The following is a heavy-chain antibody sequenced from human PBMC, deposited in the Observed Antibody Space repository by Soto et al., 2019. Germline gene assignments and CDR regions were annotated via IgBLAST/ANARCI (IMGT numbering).Heavy chain of an antibody. Sequence: SETLSLTCTVSGGSISSSSYYWGWFRQPPGKGLEWIGSIYYSGSTYYNPSLKSRVTISVDTSKNQFSLKLSSVTAADTAVYYCAPFGYQRKRFDPWGQGTLVSVS. CDR1: GGSISSSSYY. V-gene: IGHV4-39*01. CDR2: IYYSGST. CDR3: APFGYQRKRFDP. D-gene: IGHD2-2*01. J-gene: IGHJ5*02.